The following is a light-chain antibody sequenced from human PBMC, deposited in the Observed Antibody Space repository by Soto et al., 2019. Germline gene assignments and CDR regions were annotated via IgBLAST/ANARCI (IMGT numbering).Light chain of an antibody. CDR3: QQRSRWPPLT. CDR2: GAS. V-gene: IGKV3D-20*02. Sequence: EIVLTQSPGTLSLSPGERATLSCRASQSVSNNYLAWYQQTPGQAPRLLIYGASSRATGIPDRFSGSGSGTEFTLTISSLDPEDFAVYYCQQRSRWPPLTFGQGTRLEIK. CDR1: QSVSNNY. J-gene: IGKJ5*01.